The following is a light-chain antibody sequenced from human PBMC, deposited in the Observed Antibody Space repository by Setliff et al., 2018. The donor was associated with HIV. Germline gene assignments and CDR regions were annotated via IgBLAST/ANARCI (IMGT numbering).Light chain of an antibody. CDR2: DVT. CDR1: SSDVGGYDY. CDR3: SSYGSGAALL. Sequence: QSALTQPASVSGSPGQSITISCTGSSSDVGGYDYVSWYRQYPDKAPQLIIFDVTNRPSGVSNRFSGSKSGNTASLTISGLQAEDEAHYFCSSYGSGAALLFGAGTKVTV. V-gene: IGLV2-14*03. J-gene: IGLJ1*01.